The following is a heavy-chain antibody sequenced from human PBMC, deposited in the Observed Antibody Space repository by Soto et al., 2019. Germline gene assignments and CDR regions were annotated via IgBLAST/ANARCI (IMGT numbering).Heavy chain of an antibody. D-gene: IGHD3-3*01. Sequence: GASVKVSCKASGYTFTSYDINWVRQATGQGLEWKGWMNPNSGNTGYAQKFQGRVTMTRNTSISTAYMELSSLRSEDTAVYYCARTSLYDFWSGYFDYWGQGTQVTVSS. CDR2: MNPNSGNT. V-gene: IGHV1-8*01. J-gene: IGHJ4*02. CDR1: GYTFTSYD. CDR3: ARTSLYDFWSGYFDY.